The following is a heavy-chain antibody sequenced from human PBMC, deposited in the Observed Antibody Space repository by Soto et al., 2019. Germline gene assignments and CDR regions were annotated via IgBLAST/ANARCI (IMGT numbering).Heavy chain of an antibody. Sequence: GGSLRLSCSASGFTFMTYAMNWVRQAPGKGLEWVSSINNHGGAAYYAESVKGRFTISRDNSKNTLYLQMNSLRAEDTAVYYCAKGAIGSSWYNWFDPWGQGTLVTVSS. CDR3: AKGAIGSSWYNWFDP. CDR2: INNHGGAA. J-gene: IGHJ5*02. CDR1: GFTFMTYA. V-gene: IGHV3-23*01. D-gene: IGHD6-13*01.